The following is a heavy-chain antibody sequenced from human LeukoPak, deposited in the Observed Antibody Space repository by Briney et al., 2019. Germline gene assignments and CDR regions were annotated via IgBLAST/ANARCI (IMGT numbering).Heavy chain of an antibody. V-gene: IGHV3-21*01. D-gene: IGHD1/OR15-1a*01. CDR1: GFTFSSYS. CDR3: ARVTYGATTNHYYFYHMDV. Sequence: GGSLRLSCAASGFTFSSYSISWVRQAPGKGQEWVSSITSSSSYIHYADSVKGRFTISRDNAKNSLYLQMTSLRVEDTAVYYCARVTYGATTNHYYFYHMDVWGKGTSVTVSS. J-gene: IGHJ6*03. CDR2: ITSSSSYI.